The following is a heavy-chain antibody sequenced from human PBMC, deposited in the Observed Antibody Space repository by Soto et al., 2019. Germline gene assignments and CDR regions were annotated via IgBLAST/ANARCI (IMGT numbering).Heavy chain of an antibody. J-gene: IGHJ5*02. CDR2: IYYSGST. CDR3: ARQGLHYDFWSGYYSWFDP. V-gene: IGHV4-39*01. Sequence: ASETLSLTCTVSGGSISSSSYYWGWIRQPPGKGLEWIGSIYYSGSTYYNPSLKSRVTISVDTSKNQFSLKLSSVTAADTAVYYCARQGLHYDFWSGYYSWFDPWGQGTLVTVSS. D-gene: IGHD3-3*01. CDR1: GGSISSSSYY.